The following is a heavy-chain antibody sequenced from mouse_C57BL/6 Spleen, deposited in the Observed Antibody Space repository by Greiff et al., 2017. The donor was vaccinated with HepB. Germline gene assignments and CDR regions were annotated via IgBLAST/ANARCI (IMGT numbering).Heavy chain of an antibody. CDR1: GYSITSGYD. CDR2: ISYSGST. V-gene: IGHV3-1*01. CDR3: ARDAAYGSTFAY. D-gene: IGHD1-1*01. Sequence: EVKLMESGPGMVKPSQSLSLTCTVTGYSITSGYDWHWIRHFPGNKLEWMGYISYSGSTNYNPSLKSRISITHDTSKNHFVLKLNSVTTEDTAPYYCARDAAYGSTFAYWGQGTLVTVSA. J-gene: IGHJ3*01.